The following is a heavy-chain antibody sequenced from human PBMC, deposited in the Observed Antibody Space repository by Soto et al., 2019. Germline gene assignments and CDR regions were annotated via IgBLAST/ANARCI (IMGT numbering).Heavy chain of an antibody. J-gene: IGHJ4*02. CDR1: GYTFTHYY. Sequence: QVQLVQSGAEVKKPGASVKVSCRTSGYTFTHYYIHWVRQAPGQGLEWLAIINPASGSTNYAQDFQGRVTLTMDTSTTTVYMELSGLRAEDTAIFYCARDLAAGEHGGQGTLVTVSS. CDR3: ARDLAAGEH. D-gene: IGHD6-13*01. V-gene: IGHV1-46*01. CDR2: INPASGST.